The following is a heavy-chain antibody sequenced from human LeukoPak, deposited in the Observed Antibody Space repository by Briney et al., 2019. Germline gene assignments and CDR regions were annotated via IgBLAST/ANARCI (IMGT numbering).Heavy chain of an antibody. V-gene: IGHV4-30-4*01. CDR3: ARERQEKGLWFGELSLWFDP. D-gene: IGHD3-10*01. Sequence: SETLSLTCTVSGGSISSGDYYWSWIRQPPGKGLEWIGYIYYSGSTYYNPSLKSRVTISVDTSKNQFSLKLSSVTAADTAVYYCARERQEKGLWFGELSLWFDPWGQGTLVTVSS. J-gene: IGHJ5*02. CDR1: GGSISSGDYY. CDR2: IYYSGST.